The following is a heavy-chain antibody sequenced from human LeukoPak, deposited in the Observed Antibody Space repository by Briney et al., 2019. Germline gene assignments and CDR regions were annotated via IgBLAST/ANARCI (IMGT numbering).Heavy chain of an antibody. CDR3: AREYYYDSSGYSDY. V-gene: IGHV3-48*04. J-gene: IGHJ4*02. CDR2: ISSSSSTI. Sequence: PGGSLRLSCAASGFTFSSYSMNWVRQAPGKGREWVSYISSSSSTIYYADSVKGRFTISRDNAKNSLYLQMNSLRAEDTAVYYCAREYYYDSSGYSDYWGQGTLVTVSS. CDR1: GFTFSSYS. D-gene: IGHD3-22*01.